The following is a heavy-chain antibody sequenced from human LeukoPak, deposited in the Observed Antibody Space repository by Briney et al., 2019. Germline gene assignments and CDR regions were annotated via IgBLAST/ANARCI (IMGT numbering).Heavy chain of an antibody. CDR1: GYIFTSYY. Sequence: ASVKVSCKASGYIFTSYYMHWLRQAPGQGLEWVGLINPTGGSTTYAQNFQGRVTMTRDTSTTTVYMEVSSLRSEDTAVYYCARVVAVGDFDYWGQGTLVTVSS. CDR2: INPTGGST. J-gene: IGHJ4*02. D-gene: IGHD6-19*01. V-gene: IGHV1-46*01. CDR3: ARVVAVGDFDY.